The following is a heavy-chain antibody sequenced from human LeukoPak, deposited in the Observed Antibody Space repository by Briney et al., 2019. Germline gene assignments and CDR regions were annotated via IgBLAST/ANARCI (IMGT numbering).Heavy chain of an antibody. Sequence: SETLSLTCTVSGGSISSGSYYWSWIRQPAGKGLEWIGRIYTGGTTNYNPSLKGRVTISVDTSMNQLSLKLSSVTAADTAVYYCAGGSTSAYYYYMDVWGKGTTVTVSS. CDR3: AGGSTSAYYYYMDV. CDR1: GGSISSGSYY. D-gene: IGHD2-2*01. V-gene: IGHV4-61*02. J-gene: IGHJ6*03. CDR2: IYTGGTT.